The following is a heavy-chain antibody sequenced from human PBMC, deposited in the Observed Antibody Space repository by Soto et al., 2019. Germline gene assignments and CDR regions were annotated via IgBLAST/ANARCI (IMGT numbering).Heavy chain of an antibody. CDR1: GGSISRGGYY. J-gene: IGHJ3*02. CDR3: ARGPDYDFWSVYSPEGPSDAFDI. V-gene: IGHV4-31*03. D-gene: IGHD3-3*01. CDR2: IYYSGST. Sequence: SETLSLTCTVSGGSISRGGYYWSWIRQHPGKGLEWIGYIYYSGSTYYNPSLKSRVTISVDTSKNQFSLKLSSVTAADTAVYYCARGPDYDFWSVYSPEGPSDAFDIWGQGTMVTVSS.